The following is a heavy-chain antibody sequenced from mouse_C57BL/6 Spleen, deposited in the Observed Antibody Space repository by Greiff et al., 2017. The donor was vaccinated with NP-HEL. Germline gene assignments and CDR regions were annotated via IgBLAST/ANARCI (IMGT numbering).Heavy chain of an antibody. CDR2: IYPRSGNT. CDR3: ARKTTVVAPHDY. V-gene: IGHV1-81*01. J-gene: IGHJ2*01. D-gene: IGHD1-1*01. Sequence: QVHVKQSGAELARPGASVKLSCKASGYTFTSYGISWVKQRTGQGLEWIGEIYPRSGNTYYNEKFKGKATLTADKSSSTAYMELRSLTSEDSAVYFCARKTTVVAPHDYWGQGTTLTVSS. CDR1: GYTFTSYG.